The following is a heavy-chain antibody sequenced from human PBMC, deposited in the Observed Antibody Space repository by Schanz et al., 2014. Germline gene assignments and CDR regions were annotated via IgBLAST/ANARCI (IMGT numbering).Heavy chain of an antibody. J-gene: IGHJ4*02. Sequence: QVQLVESGGGLVKPGGSLRLSCAASGFIFNDYYMNWIRQAPGKGLEWLSYISRDGTTSYYADSVKGRFTISRDNAKNSLYLQMNSLRAEDTAVYYCAREKRRTEVVLDHWGQGTLVTVSS. CDR2: ISRDGTTS. CDR3: AREKRRTEVVLDH. CDR1: GFIFNDYY. V-gene: IGHV3-11*01.